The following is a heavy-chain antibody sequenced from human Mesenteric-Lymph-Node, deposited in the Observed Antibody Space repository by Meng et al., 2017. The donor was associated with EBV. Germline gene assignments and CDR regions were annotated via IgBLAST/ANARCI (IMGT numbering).Heavy chain of an antibody. J-gene: IGHJ4*02. CDR2: IYYSGST. CDR3: ARLGSLGGIDY. CDR1: GGSISSSSSY. V-gene: IGHV4-39*01. Sequence: QLHESGPGLVKPSETLSLTCTVSGGSISSSSSYWGWIRQPPGKGLDWIGNIYYSGSTYYNPSLKSRVTISVDTSKNQFSLTLSSVTAADAAVYFCARLGSLGGIDYWGQGTLVTVSS. D-gene: IGHD1-26*01.